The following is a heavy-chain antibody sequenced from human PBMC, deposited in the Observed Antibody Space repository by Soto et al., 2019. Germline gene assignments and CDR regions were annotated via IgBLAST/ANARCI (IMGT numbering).Heavy chain of an antibody. Sequence: SETLSLTCTVSGGSISRYYWSWIRQPPGKGLEWIGYIYYSGSTNYNPSLKSRVTISVDTSKNQFSLKLSSVTAADTAVYYCARAVKVGVFGPNWFDPRGQRALVTVS. V-gene: IGHV4-59*01. CDR3: ARAVKVGVFGPNWFDP. CDR2: IYYSGST. CDR1: GGSISRYY. D-gene: IGHD3-3*01. J-gene: IGHJ5*02.